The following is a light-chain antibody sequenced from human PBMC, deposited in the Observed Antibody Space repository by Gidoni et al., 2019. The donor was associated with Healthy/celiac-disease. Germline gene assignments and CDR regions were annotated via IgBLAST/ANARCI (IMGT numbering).Light chain of an antibody. CDR1: QSISSY. V-gene: IGKV1-39*01. J-gene: IGKJ1*01. CDR2: AAS. Sequence: DIQRTQSPSSLSASVGDRVTITCRASQSISSYLNWYQQKPGKAPKLLIYAASSLQSGVPSRFSGRGSGTDFTLTIRSLQPEDFATYYCQQSYSTLWTFGQGTKVEIK. CDR3: QQSYSTLWT.